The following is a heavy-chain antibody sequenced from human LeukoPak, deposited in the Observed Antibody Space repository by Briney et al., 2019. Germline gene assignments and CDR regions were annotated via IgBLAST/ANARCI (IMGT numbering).Heavy chain of an antibody. Sequence: SETLSLTCAVYGGSFSGYYWSWIRQPPGKGLEWIGEINHSGSTNYSPSLKSRVTISVDTSKNQFSLKLSSVTAADTAVYYCARGPDIVVVPAAMGFDYWGQGTLVTVSS. V-gene: IGHV4-34*01. D-gene: IGHD2-2*01. CDR1: GGSFSGYY. CDR3: ARGPDIVVVPAAMGFDY. J-gene: IGHJ4*02. CDR2: INHSGST.